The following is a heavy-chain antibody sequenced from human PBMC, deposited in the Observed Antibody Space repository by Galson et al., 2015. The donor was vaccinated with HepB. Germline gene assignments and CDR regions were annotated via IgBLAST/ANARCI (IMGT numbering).Heavy chain of an antibody. D-gene: IGHD3-3*02. CDR3: ARSSLGWFDP. CDR1: GVNFNDHF. Sequence: LRLYCPASGVNFNDHFMSWTRQAPGKGLEWISCISIDANNIFYADSVKARFTISRDNAKNSLYLRMNNLRAEDTAVYYCARSSLGWFDPWGQGTLVTVSS. CDR2: ISIDANNI. V-gene: IGHV3-11*01. J-gene: IGHJ5*02.